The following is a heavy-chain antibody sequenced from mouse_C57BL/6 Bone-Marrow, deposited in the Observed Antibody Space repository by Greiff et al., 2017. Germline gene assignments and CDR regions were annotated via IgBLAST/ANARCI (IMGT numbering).Heavy chain of an antibody. CDR3: ARIYYDYDGGVRYAMDY. V-gene: IGHV5-16*01. CDR2: INYDGSST. D-gene: IGHD2-4*01. Sequence: EVQGVESEGGLVQPGSSMKLSCTASGFTFRDYYMAWVRQVPEKGLEWVANINYDGSSTYYLDSLKSRFIISRDNAKNILYLQMSSLKSEDAATYYCARIYYDYDGGVRYAMDYWGQGTSVTVSS. J-gene: IGHJ4*01. CDR1: GFTFRDYY.